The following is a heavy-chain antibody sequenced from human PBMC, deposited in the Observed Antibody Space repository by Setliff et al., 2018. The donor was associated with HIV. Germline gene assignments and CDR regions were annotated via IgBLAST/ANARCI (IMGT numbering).Heavy chain of an antibody. CDR1: GGSFSGYY. CDR3: TRAEQQLPYYYYYYGMDV. V-gene: IGHV4-34*01. Sequence: SETLSLTCTVYGGSFSGYYWSWIRQPPGMGLEWIGEINQSENTNYNPSLKSRVTISADPSKNQFSLKLSSVTAADTAVYYCTRAEQQLPYYYYYYGMDVWGQGTTVTVSS. J-gene: IGHJ6*02. CDR2: INQSENT. D-gene: IGHD6-13*01.